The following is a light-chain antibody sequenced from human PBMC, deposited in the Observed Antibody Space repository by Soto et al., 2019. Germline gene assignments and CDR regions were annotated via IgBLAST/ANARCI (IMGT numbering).Light chain of an antibody. CDR2: GAS. V-gene: IGKV1-5*01. J-gene: IGKJ5*01. CDR1: QNIVSW. CDR3: QQPHGYPIT. Sequence: DIQMTQSPSTLSASVGDRITITCRASQNIVSWLAWFQQRPGKAPKLLIYGASTLERGVPPRFRGSGYGTHFTLTISSLQPEDFATYYCQQPHGYPITFGQGTRLEIK.